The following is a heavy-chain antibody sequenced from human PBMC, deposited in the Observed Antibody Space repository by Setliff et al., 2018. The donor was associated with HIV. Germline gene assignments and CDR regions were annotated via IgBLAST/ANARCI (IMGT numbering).Heavy chain of an antibody. V-gene: IGHV1-2*02. J-gene: IGHJ4*02. CDR3: ARDTAIGWYGESKMSDF. CDR1: GYTFTGRF. Sequence: ASVKVSCKTAGYTFTGRFIHWMRQAPGQGLEWMGWINPNSGATDYAWRFEDRVTMTSDTSIRTVYMELSSQRSDGTAVYYCARDTAIGWYGESKMSDFWGQGTLVTVSS. D-gene: IGHD3-10*01. CDR2: INPNSGAT.